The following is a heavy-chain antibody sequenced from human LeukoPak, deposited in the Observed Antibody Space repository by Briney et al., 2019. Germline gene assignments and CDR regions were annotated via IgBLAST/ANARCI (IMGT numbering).Heavy chain of an antibody. D-gene: IGHD4-17*01. V-gene: IGHV3-33*01. CDR3: ARGLITVTTKYYYYYYGMDV. CDR2: IWYDGSNK. J-gene: IGHJ6*02. Sequence: GGSLRLSCAASGFTFSSYGMPWVRQAPGKGLEWVAVIWYDGSNKYYADSVKGRFTISRDNSKNTLYLQMNSLRAEDTAVYYCARGLITVTTKYYYYYYGMDVWGQGTTVTVSS. CDR1: GFTFSSYG.